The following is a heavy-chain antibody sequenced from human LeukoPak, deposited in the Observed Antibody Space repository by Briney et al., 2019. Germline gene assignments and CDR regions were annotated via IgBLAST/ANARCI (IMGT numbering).Heavy chain of an antibody. CDR3: AKGFYYDFWSGYATADY. D-gene: IGHD3-3*01. CDR1: GFTFSSYA. CDR2: ISGSGNFT. V-gene: IGHV3-23*01. J-gene: IGHJ4*02. Sequence: PGGSLRLSCVASGFTFSSYAMSWVRQAPGKGLQWVSSISGSGNFTFYTDSVKGRFTISRDNSKNTLYLQMNSLRAEDTAVYYCAKGFYYDFWSGYATADYWGQGTLVTVSS.